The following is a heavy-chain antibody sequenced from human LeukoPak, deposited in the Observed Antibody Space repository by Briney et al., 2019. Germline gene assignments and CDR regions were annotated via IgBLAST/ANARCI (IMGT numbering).Heavy chain of an antibody. V-gene: IGHV3-66*02. CDR1: GFTVSSDN. Sequence: GGSLRLSCAASGFTVSSDNMSWVRQVPGKGLEWVSVVYSGNDGTNYADSVRGRFTISRDDSKNMVYLQMNNLRLEDAAVYYCTKRSRGYYDYWGEGTLVTVSS. J-gene: IGHJ4*02. CDR2: VYSGNDGT. D-gene: IGHD3-10*01. CDR3: TKRSRGYYDY.